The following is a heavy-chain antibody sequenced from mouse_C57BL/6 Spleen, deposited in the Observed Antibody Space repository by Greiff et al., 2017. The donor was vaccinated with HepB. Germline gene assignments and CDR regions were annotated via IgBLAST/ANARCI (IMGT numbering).Heavy chain of an antibody. CDR2: ISYSGST. V-gene: IGHV3-1*01. D-gene: IGHD1-1*01. J-gene: IGHJ1*03. CDR1: GYSITSGYD. Sequence: EVQLQESGPGMVKPSQSLSLTCTVTGYSITSGYDWHWIRHFPGNKLEWMGYISYSGSTNYNPSLKSRISITHDTSKNHFFLKLNSVTTEDTATYYCARDRRVYGSSYSVGFDVWGTGTTVTVSS. CDR3: ARDRRVYGSSYSVGFDV.